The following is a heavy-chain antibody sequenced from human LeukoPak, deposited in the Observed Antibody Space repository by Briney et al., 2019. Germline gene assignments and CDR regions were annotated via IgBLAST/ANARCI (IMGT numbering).Heavy chain of an antibody. J-gene: IGHJ4*02. Sequence: ASVKVSCKASVYTFTNYAISWVRQAPGEGREWMGWISFYSVDTKSAQNFQGTITMTTDTSPSTAYMQLRSLRSDDTAVYYCAREGASSGYFFRPDYWGQGTLVTVSS. D-gene: IGHD3-22*01. CDR2: ISFYSVDT. CDR3: AREGASSGYFFRPDY. V-gene: IGHV1-18*01. CDR1: VYTFTNYA.